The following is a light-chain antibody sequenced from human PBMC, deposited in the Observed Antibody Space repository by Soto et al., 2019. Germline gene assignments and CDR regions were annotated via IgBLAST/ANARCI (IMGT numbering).Light chain of an antibody. CDR1: QSVSSY. CDR2: DAS. J-gene: IGKJ5*01. V-gene: IGKV3-11*01. CDR3: QQRSNWPPVT. Sequence: EILLTQSPATLSLSPGERATLSSRASQSVSSYLAWYQQKPGQAPRLLIYDASTRATGIPARFSGSGSGTDFTLTISSLEPEDFAVYYCQQRSNWPPVTFGQGTRLEI.